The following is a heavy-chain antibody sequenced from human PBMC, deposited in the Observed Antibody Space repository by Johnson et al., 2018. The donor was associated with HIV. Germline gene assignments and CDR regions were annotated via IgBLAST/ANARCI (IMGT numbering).Heavy chain of an antibody. D-gene: IGHD6-13*01. Sequence: QVQLVESGGGVVQPGRSLRLSCAASGFTFSSYGMHWVRQAPGKGLEWVTIISYDGSNKDYADSVKGRFTISRDNSKNTLYLQMNSLRTEDTAVYYCASRGREIVAAGILGAFDIWGQGTMVTVSS. CDR2: ISYDGSNK. V-gene: IGHV3-30*03. J-gene: IGHJ3*02. CDR3: ASRGREIVAAGILGAFDI. CDR1: GFTFSSYG.